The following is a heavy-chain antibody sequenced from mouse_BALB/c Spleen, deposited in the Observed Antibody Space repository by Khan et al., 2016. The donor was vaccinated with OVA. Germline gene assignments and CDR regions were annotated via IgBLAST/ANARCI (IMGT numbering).Heavy chain of an antibody. V-gene: IGHV3-2*02. CDR3: ARQNYYGYALDY. CDR2: ISYSGNT. Sequence: EVQLQESGPGLVKPSQSLSLTCTVTGYSITSNYAWSWIRQFPGNKLEWVGYISYSGNTNYNPSLKSRISVTRDTSENQFFLQLNSVTTEDTATYYCARQNYYGYALDYWGQGTSVTVSS. J-gene: IGHJ4*01. D-gene: IGHD1-1*01. CDR1: GYSITSNYA.